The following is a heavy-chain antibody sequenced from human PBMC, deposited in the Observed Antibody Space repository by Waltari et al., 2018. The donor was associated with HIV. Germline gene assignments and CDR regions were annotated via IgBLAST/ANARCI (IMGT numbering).Heavy chain of an antibody. V-gene: IGHV1-3*01. D-gene: IGHD1-7*01. CDR2: LNGGNGDT. Sequence: QVQLVQSGAEVKKPGAPVPVSAKASGYTSSKIGIHWVLQAPGQSLVWMGWLNGGNGDTKYSQRFQGRVTITGDTSASTAYLVLNSLRSEDTAVFYCARSGRLELVLDNWGQGTLVTVSS. CDR1: GYTSSKIG. J-gene: IGHJ4*02. CDR3: ARSGRLELVLDN.